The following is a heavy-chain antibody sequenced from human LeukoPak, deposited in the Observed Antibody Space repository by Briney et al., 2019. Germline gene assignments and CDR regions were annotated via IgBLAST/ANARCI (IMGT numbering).Heavy chain of an antibody. J-gene: IGHJ4*02. V-gene: IGHV3-48*04. CDR2: ISSSSSTI. CDR1: GFTFSSYS. CDR3: ARVRIQLWRGFDY. D-gene: IGHD5-18*01. Sequence: GGSLRLSCAASGFTFSSYSMNWVRQAPGKGLEWVSYISSSSSTIYYADSVKGRFTISRDNAKNSLYLQMNSLRVEDTAVYYCARVRIQLWRGFDYWGQGTLVTVSS.